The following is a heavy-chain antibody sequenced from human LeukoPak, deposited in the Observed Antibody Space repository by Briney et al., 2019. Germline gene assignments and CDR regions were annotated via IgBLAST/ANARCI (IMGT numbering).Heavy chain of an antibody. J-gene: IGHJ6*03. CDR1: GGSISSSSYY. Sequence: PSETLSLTCTVSGGSISSSSYYWGWIRQPPGKGLEWIGSIYYSGSTNYNPSLKSRVTISVDTSKNQFSLKLSSVTAADTAVYYCARGENLYDIRTHYYMDVWGKGTTVTISS. CDR2: IYYSGST. V-gene: IGHV4-39*07. D-gene: IGHD3-9*01. CDR3: ARGENLYDIRTHYYMDV.